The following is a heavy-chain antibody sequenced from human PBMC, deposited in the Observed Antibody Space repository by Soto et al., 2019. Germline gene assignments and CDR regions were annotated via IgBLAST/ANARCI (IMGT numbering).Heavy chain of an antibody. D-gene: IGHD2-2*01. CDR2: ISNSGSST. CDR3: ARADLLWDSFDL. J-gene: IGHJ4*02. CDR1: GFPFRNFA. V-gene: IGHV3-23*05. Sequence: GGSLRLSCAASGFPFRNFAMAWVRQAPGRGLEWVSIISNSGSSTYHGDSVKGRFTTSRDNSKGTLSLHMRGVRIDDTAVYFCARADLLWDSFDLWGQGTLVTVSS.